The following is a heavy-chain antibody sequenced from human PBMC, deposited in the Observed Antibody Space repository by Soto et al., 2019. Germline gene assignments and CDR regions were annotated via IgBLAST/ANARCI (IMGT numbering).Heavy chain of an antibody. CDR2: ISGSGGST. CDR1: GFTLSSYA. J-gene: IGHJ4*02. V-gene: IGHV3-23*01. D-gene: IGHD6-19*01. CDR3: ASLAVAGR. Sequence: GGALGLSCSASGFTLSSYAMSWVRQAPGKGLEWVSAISGSGGSTYYADSVKGRFTISRDNSKNTLYLQMNSLRAEDTAVYYCASLAVAGRWGQGTLVTVSS.